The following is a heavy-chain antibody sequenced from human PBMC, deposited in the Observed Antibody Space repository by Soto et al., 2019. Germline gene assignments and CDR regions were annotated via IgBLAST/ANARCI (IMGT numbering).Heavy chain of an antibody. D-gene: IGHD2-21*01. CDR2: ISGSGGST. J-gene: IGHJ3*02. CDR1: GFTFSSYA. Sequence: GGSLRLSCAASGFTFSSYAMSWVRQAPGKGLEWVSAISGSGGSTYYADSVNGRFTISRDNSKNTLYLQMNSLRAEDTAVYYCAKTLPASILWWKGDGDAFDIWGQGTMVTVSS. V-gene: IGHV3-23*01. CDR3: AKTLPASILWWKGDGDAFDI.